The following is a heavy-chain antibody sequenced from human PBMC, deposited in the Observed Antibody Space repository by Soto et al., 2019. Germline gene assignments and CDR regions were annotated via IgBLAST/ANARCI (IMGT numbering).Heavy chain of an antibody. V-gene: IGHV3-30-3*01. CDR2: ISYDGSNK. J-gene: IGHJ3*02. Sequence: GGSLRLSCAASGFTFSSYAMHWVRQAPGKGLEWVAVISYDGSNKYYADSVKGRFTISRDNSKNTLYLQMNSLRAEDTAVYYCARDRGAFDIWGQGTMVTVSS. CDR1: GFTFSSYA. CDR3: ARDRGAFDI.